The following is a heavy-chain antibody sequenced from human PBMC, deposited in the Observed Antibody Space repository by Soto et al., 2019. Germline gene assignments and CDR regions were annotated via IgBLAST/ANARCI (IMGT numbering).Heavy chain of an antibody. J-gene: IGHJ3*02. D-gene: IGHD6-19*01. Sequence: ASVKVSCKASGFTFTSSAVQWVRQARGQRLEWIGWIVVGSGNTNYAQKFQERVTITRDMSTSTAYMELSSLRSEDTAVYYCAVPGIAVAGTGAYAFDIWGQGPMVTVSS. CDR3: AVPGIAVAGTGAYAFDI. CDR2: IVVGSGNT. V-gene: IGHV1-58*01. CDR1: GFTFTSSA.